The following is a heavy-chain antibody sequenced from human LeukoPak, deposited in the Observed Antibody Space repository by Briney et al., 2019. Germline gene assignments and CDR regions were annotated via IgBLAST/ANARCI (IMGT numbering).Heavy chain of an antibody. Sequence: ASVKVSCKASGYTFTSYYMHWVRQAPGQGLEWMGIINPSGGSTSYAQKFQGRVTMTRDMSTSTVYMELSSLRSEDTAVYYCARVTVSDSSGWYWFDPWGQGTLVTVSS. V-gene: IGHV1-46*01. D-gene: IGHD6-19*01. CDR1: GYTFTSYY. CDR2: INPSGGST. J-gene: IGHJ5*02. CDR3: ARVTVSDSSGWYWFDP.